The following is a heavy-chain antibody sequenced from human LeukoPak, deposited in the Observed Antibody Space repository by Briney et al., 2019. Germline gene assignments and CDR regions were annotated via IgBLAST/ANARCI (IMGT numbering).Heavy chain of an antibody. J-gene: IGHJ3*02. V-gene: IGHV3-66*02. CDR2: IYSGGST. D-gene: IGHD1-26*01. CDR1: GFTVSSNY. CDR3: AGLSSGTYYSAFGI. Sequence: PEGSLRLSCAASGFTVSSNYMSWVRQAPGRGLEWVSVIYSGGSTYYADSVKGRFTISRDNSKNTLSLQMNSLRTDDTAVYYCAGLSSGTYYSAFGIWGPGTMVTVSS.